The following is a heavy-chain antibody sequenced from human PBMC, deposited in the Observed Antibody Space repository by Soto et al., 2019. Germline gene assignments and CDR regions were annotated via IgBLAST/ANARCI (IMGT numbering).Heavy chain of an antibody. CDR3: ARFPRIALAAFDC. CDR2: IYYSGST. Sequence: SETLSLTCTVSGGSISSSSYYWGWIRQPPGKGLEWIGSIYYSGSTYYNPSLKSRVTISVDTSKNQFSLKLSSVTAADTAVYYCARFPRIALAAFDCWGQGTLVTVSS. D-gene: IGHD6-19*01. V-gene: IGHV4-39*01. CDR1: GGSISSSSYY. J-gene: IGHJ4*02.